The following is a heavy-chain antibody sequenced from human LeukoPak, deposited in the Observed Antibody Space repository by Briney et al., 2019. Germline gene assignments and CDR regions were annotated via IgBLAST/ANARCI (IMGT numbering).Heavy chain of an antibody. Sequence: AAVKVSCKASLYTFTSYYMHWVRQAPGQGVEWMGLINPSGGSTSYAQKLQGRVTMTRDMSTSTVHMELSSLRSKDTAVYYCARVDDSSGRYTAPGAFDIWRQGTMVTVSS. D-gene: IGHD6-19*01. CDR2: INPSGGST. CDR3: ARVDDSSGRYTAPGAFDI. J-gene: IGHJ3*02. CDR1: LYTFTSYY. V-gene: IGHV1-46*01.